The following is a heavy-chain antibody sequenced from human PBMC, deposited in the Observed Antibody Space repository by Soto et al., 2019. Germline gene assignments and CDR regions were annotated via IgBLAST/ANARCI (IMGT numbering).Heavy chain of an antibody. CDR1: GSSFPKYP. J-gene: IGHJ5*02. CDR3: VRGGYSSSWERLDP. CDR2: ISHDGVTK. D-gene: IGHD4-4*01. V-gene: IGHV3-30-3*01. Sequence: PGGSLRLSCAASGSSFPKYPMRWVRQTPDKGLEWLAVISHDGVTKNSADSVKGRFSVSRDNSRNRLYLEMNSLRTEDTAMYYCVRGGYSSSWERLDPWGQGTLVTVSS.